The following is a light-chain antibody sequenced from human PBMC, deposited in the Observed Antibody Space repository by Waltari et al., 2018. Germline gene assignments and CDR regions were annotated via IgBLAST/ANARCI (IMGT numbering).Light chain of an antibody. CDR2: VNRDGSH. V-gene: IGLV4-69*01. CDR1: SGHSNYA. Sequence: QLLLTQSPSASASLGASVKLTCTVRSGHSNYAIAWHQQHPHKGPRYLMKVNRDGSHIKGDGIPDRFSGSSSGAERYLTISSLQSEDEADYYCQTGGFGIWVFGGGTKLTVL. J-gene: IGLJ3*02. CDR3: QTGGFGIWV.